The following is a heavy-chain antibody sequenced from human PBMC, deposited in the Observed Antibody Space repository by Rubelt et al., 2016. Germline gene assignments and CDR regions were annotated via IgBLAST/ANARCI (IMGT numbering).Heavy chain of an antibody. Sequence: VQLVESGGGLVQPGGSLRLSCAASGFSFSSCAMHWVRQAPGKGLEWVAVISYDGKNKFYADSVKGRFTITRDNSKNTLYLQMSSLRAEDSAVYYGAMTRQGGYFDSWGQGTLVTVSS. CDR3: AMTRQGGYFDS. CDR1: GFSFSSCA. D-gene: IGHD3-16*01. V-gene: IGHV3-30*04. CDR2: ISYDGKNK. J-gene: IGHJ4*02.